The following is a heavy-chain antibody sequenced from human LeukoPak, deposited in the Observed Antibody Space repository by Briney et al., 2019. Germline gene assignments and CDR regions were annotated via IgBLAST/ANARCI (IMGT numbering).Heavy chain of an antibody. Sequence: GSLRLSCAASGFTFSSYAMSWVRQATGKGLDWVAPINGSGGSTYYADSVKGRLTLSRDNSKNTLNLQMNSRRAEDTAVYYCAKDPSPLDIVVVPAAMIFDYWGQGTLVTVSS. CDR2: INGSGGST. V-gene: IGHV3-23*01. CDR1: GFTFSSYA. D-gene: IGHD2-2*01. J-gene: IGHJ4*02. CDR3: AKDPSPLDIVVVPAAMIFDY.